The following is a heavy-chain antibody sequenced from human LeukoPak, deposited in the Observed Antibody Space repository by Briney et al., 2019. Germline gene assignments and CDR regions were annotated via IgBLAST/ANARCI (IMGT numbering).Heavy chain of an antibody. CDR3: AREGRTEVDTNWFDP. CDR1: GYSFSGYY. D-gene: IGHD5-18*01. CDR2: INPKTGDT. V-gene: IGHV1-2*02. Sequence: ASVKVSCKASGYSFSGYYMHWVRQTPGQRLECMGWINPKTGDTNSEQKFQGRVTMTRDSSISTFYMDLSGLTSDDTAMYYCAREGRTEVDTNWFDPWGQGTQVTVSS. J-gene: IGHJ5*02.